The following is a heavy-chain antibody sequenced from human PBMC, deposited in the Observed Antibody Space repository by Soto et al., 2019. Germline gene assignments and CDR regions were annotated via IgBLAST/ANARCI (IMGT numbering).Heavy chain of an antibody. Sequence: RGFCWRRISKQQRKGLEWIGEINHSGSTNYNPSLKSRVTISVDTSKNQFSLKLSSVTAADTAVYYCARAYGYSGDDGLSGDYSYTEVLVKGTTVTGSS. V-gene: IGHV4-34*01. CDR3: ARAYGYSGDDGLSGDYSYTEV. D-gene: IGHD5-12*01. CDR1: RGFC. J-gene: IGHJ6*03. CDR2: INHSGST.